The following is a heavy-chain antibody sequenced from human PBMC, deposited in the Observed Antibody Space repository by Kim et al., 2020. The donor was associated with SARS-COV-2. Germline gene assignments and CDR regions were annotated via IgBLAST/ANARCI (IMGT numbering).Heavy chain of an antibody. CDR2: ISWNSGSI. CDR1: GFTFGDYA. Sequence: GGSLRLSCAASGFTFGDYAMHWVRQAPGKGLEWVSGISWNSGSIGYADSVKGRFTISRDNAKNSLYLQMNSLRAEDTALYYCAKDLYPGWGPRVEGIAFDIWGQGTMVTVSS. J-gene: IGHJ3*02. D-gene: IGHD3-16*01. V-gene: IGHV3-9*01. CDR3: AKDLYPGWGPRVEGIAFDI.